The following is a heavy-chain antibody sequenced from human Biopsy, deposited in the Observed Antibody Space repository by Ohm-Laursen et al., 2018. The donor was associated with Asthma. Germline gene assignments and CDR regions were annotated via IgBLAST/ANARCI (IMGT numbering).Heavy chain of an antibody. CDR1: GGTFNTYV. CDR2: TNSVFGTT. J-gene: IGHJ4*02. V-gene: IGHV1-69*13. Sequence: VKISCKSLGGTFNTYVIGWVRQAPGQRLEWTGGTNSVFGTTTYPQKFQDRVTITADDSTSTVYMELSSLRSEDTAVYYCARKAGSCISRTCYSLDFWGQGTLVTVSS. CDR3: ARKAGSCISRTCYSLDF. D-gene: IGHD2-2*01.